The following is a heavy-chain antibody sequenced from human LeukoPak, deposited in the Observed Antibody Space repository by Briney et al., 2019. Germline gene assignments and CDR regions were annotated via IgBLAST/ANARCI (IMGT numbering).Heavy chain of an antibody. CDR3: AKDDGTMVRGVIWELTDAFDI. D-gene: IGHD3-10*01. CDR1: GFTFDDYA. J-gene: IGHJ3*02. Sequence: PGGSLRLSCAASGFTFDDYAMHWVRQAPGKGLEWVSLISWDGGSTYYADSVKGRFTISRDNSKNTLYLQMNSLRAEDTAVYYCAKDDGTMVRGVIWELTDAFDIWGQGTMVTVSS. CDR2: ISWDGGST. V-gene: IGHV3-43D*03.